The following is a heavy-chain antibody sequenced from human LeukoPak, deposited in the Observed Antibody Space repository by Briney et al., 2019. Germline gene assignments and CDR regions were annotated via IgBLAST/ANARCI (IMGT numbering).Heavy chain of an antibody. Sequence: GGSLRLSCAASGFTFSTYGMHWVRQAPGKGLEWVTFISYEGSIKRYADSVKGRFTISRDNSKNTLYLQMSSLRAEDTAVYYCARDGIGKGGIQLWPRFEAFDIWGQGTMVTVSS. D-gene: IGHD5-18*01. CDR1: GFTFSTYG. CDR2: ISYEGSIK. V-gene: IGHV3-30*03. CDR3: ARDGIGKGGIQLWPRFEAFDI. J-gene: IGHJ3*02.